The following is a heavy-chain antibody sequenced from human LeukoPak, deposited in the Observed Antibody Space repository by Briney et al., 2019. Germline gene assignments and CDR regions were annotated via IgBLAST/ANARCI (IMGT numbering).Heavy chain of an antibody. Sequence: GGSLRLSCAASGFTFSSYAMSWVRQAPGKGLEWVSAISGSGGSTYYADSVKGRFTISRDNSKNTLYLQMNSLRAEDTAVYYRAKDPYRGYSGYETDYWGRGTLVTVSS. CDR3: AKDPYRGYSGYETDY. J-gene: IGHJ4*02. D-gene: IGHD5-12*01. CDR2: ISGSGGST. CDR1: GFTFSSYA. V-gene: IGHV3-23*01.